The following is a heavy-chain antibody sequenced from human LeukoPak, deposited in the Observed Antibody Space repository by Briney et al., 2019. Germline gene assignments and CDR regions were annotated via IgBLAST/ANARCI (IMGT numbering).Heavy chain of an antibody. D-gene: IGHD5-18*01. Sequence: ASVKVSCKASGYTFTSYYMHWVRQAPGQGLEWMGIINPSGGSTSYAQKFQGRVTMTRDTSTGTVYMELSSLRSEDTAVYYCARDESPRGYSYGYGVEYYYYMDVWGKGTTVTVSS. CDR2: INPSGGST. CDR3: ARDESPRGYSYGYGVEYYYYMDV. V-gene: IGHV1-46*01. CDR1: GYTFTSYY. J-gene: IGHJ6*03.